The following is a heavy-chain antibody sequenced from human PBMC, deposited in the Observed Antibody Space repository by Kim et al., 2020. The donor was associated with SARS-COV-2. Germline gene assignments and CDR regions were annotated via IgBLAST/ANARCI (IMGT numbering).Heavy chain of an antibody. CDR3: AREADIIYSNPYTFDDSLQH. Sequence: ASVKVSCKASGYSFITYGMHWVRQAPGQGLEWMAWINAADGNAKYSQKLQGRVTLSRDPSASTAYMELSGLRSEDTAVYYCAREADIIYSNPYTFDDSLQHWGQGTLVTVSS. CDR1: GYSFITYG. J-gene: IGHJ1*01. D-gene: IGHD3-16*01. V-gene: IGHV1-3*01. CDR2: INAADGNA.